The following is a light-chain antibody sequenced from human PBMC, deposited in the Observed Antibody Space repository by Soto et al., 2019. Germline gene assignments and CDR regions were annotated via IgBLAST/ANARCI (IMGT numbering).Light chain of an antibody. V-gene: IGKV1-33*01. CDR3: HQYDNLPPT. CDR2: DAS. CDR1: KDISNY. J-gene: IGKJ1*01. Sequence: DIQMTQSPSSLSASVGDRVTITCQASKDISNYLNWYQQKPGKAPKLLIYDASNLETGVPSRFSGSGSGTDFTFTISSLQPEDIATYYCHQYDNLPPTFGQGTKVEIK.